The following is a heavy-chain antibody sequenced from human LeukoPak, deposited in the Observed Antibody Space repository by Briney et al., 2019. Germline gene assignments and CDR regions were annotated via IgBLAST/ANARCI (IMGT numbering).Heavy chain of an antibody. Sequence: ASVKVSCKASGYTFTSYDINWVRQATGQGLEWMGWINPNSGDTNYAQIFQGRVSMTRDTSISTAYMELSGLTSDDTALYYCARQWELPLDYWGQGTLVTVSS. V-gene: IGHV1-2*02. J-gene: IGHJ4*02. D-gene: IGHD1-26*01. CDR1: GYTFTSYD. CDR2: INPNSGDT. CDR3: ARQWELPLDY.